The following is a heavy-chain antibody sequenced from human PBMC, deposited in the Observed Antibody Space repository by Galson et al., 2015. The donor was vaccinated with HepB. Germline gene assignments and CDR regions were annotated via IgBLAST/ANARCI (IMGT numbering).Heavy chain of an antibody. CDR1: GFTFSGYS. Sequence: SLRLSCAASGFTFSGYSMNWVRQAPGKGLEWVSSISSSSSYIYYADSVKGRFTISRDNAKNSLYLQMNSLRAEDTAVYYCARDYHYGSGRQVSYYYGMDVWGQGTTVTVSS. V-gene: IGHV3-21*01. CDR2: ISSSSSYI. D-gene: IGHD3-10*01. J-gene: IGHJ6*02. CDR3: ARDYHYGSGRQVSYYYGMDV.